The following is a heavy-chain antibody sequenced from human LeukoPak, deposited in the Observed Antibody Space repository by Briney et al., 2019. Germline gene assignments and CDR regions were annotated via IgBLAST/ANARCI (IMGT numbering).Heavy chain of an antibody. CDR3: ARDGLEEMATKGFDY. Sequence: GGSLRLSCAASGFSFSSYAMHWVRQAPGKGLEWVAVISYDGSNKYYADSVKGRFTISRDNAKNTLYLQMYSLRAEDTAVYYCARDGLEEMATKGFDYWGQGTLVTVSS. CDR2: ISYDGSNK. CDR1: GFSFSSYA. J-gene: IGHJ4*02. V-gene: IGHV3-30*01. D-gene: IGHD5-24*01.